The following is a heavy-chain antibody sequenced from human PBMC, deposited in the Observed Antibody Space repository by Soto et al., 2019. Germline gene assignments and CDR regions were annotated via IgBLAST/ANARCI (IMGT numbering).Heavy chain of an antibody. J-gene: IGHJ4*02. Sequence: EVHLLESGGNVVQPGGSLRLSCAASGFTFSSYAMNWVRQAPGKGLEWVSSISANGRNTYYADSVKGRFTISRDRSKNTLYLQLDSMGVEDTAIYYCAKDLSSVGGLALGAPFASWGQGTLVTVSS. CDR1: GFTFSSYA. CDR2: ISANGRNT. CDR3: AKDLSSVGGLALGAPFAS. D-gene: IGHD2-15*01. V-gene: IGHV3-23*01.